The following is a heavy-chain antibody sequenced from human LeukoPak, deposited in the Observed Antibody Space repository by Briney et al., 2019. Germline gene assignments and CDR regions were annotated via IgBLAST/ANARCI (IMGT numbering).Heavy chain of an antibody. Sequence: SQTLSLTCTVSGGSISSGSYYWSWIRQPAGKGLEWIGRIYTSVSINYNPSLKSRVTISVDTSKNQFSLKLRSVTAADTAVYYCARAHDFWSGYSDVFDYWGQGTLVTVSS. CDR1: GGSISSGSYY. V-gene: IGHV4-61*02. D-gene: IGHD3-3*01. CDR3: ARAHDFWSGYSDVFDY. J-gene: IGHJ4*02. CDR2: IYTSVSI.